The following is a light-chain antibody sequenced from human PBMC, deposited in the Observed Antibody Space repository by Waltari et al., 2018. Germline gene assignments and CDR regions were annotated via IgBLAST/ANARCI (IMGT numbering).Light chain of an antibody. CDR2: YDD. Sequence: QSVLTQPPSVSEVPRQRVTISCSGSRPNIGNNAVSWYQYLPGKAPKLLIYYDDLVPSGVSDRFAGSKSGTSASLAISGLQSEDEADYYGAAWDDSLHAVVFGGGTKLTVL. CDR3: AAWDDSLHAVV. V-gene: IGLV1-36*01. CDR1: RPNIGNNA. J-gene: IGLJ2*01.